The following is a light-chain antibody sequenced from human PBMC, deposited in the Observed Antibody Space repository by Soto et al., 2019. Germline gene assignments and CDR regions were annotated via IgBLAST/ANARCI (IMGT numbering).Light chain of an antibody. J-gene: IGKJ2*01. CDR1: QSVSTN. Sequence: EIVMTQSPATLSVSPGERATLSCRASQSVSTNLAWYQQKPGQAPRLLIFGASTRPTGIPARFSGSGSGTEFTLTISSLQSEDFGVYYCQQYNNWPPYTFGQGTKLEIK. CDR2: GAS. CDR3: QQYNNWPPYT. V-gene: IGKV3-15*01.